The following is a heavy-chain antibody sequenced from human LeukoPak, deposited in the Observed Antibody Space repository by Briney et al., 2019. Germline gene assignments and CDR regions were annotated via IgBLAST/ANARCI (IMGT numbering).Heavy chain of an antibody. CDR1: GGSFSGYY. J-gene: IGHJ5*02. V-gene: IGHV4-34*01. CDR2: INHSGST. Sequence: PSETLSLTCAVYGGSFSGYYWSWIRQPPGKGLEWIGEINHSGSTNYNPSLKSRVTMSVDTSKNQFSLKVRSVTATDTAVYYCAREGHDFWSGSRGWFDPWGPGTLVTVSS. CDR3: AREGHDFWSGSRGWFDP. D-gene: IGHD3-3*01.